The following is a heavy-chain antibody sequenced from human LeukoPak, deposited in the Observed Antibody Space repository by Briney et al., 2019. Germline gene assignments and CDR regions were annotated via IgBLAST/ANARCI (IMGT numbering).Heavy chain of an antibody. CDR1: GGSISSSSYY. J-gene: IGHJ4*02. V-gene: IGHV4-39*07. Sequence: KSSETLSLTCTVSGGSISSSSYYWGWIRQPPGKGLEWIGSIYYSGSTCYNPSLKSRVTISVDTSKNQFSLKLSSVTAADTAVYYCAREGSSSSRWGQGTLVTVSS. D-gene: IGHD6-13*01. CDR3: AREGSSSSR. CDR2: IYYSGST.